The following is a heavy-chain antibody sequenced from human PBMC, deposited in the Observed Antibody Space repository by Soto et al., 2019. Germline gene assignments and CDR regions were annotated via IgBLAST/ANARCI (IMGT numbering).Heavy chain of an antibody. CDR1: GGSISSYY. J-gene: IGHJ5*02. D-gene: IGHD3-3*01. Sequence: PXATLSLACTVSGGSISSYYGSWIRKPPGKGLEWIGYIYYSGSTNYNPSLKSRVTISVDTSKNQFSLKLSSVTAADTAVYYCARGPRKIFGVDTGHWFDPWGQGTLVTVSS. V-gene: IGHV4-59*01. CDR3: ARGPRKIFGVDTGHWFDP. CDR2: IYYSGST.